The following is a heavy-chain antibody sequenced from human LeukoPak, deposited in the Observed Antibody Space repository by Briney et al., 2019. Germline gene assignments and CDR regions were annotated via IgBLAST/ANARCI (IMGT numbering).Heavy chain of an antibody. CDR1: GFTFSSYG. J-gene: IGHJ4*02. CDR2: ISYDGSNK. Sequence: GGSLRLSCAASGFTFSSYGMHWVRQAPGKGLEWVAVISYDGSNKYYADSVKGRFTISRDNSKNTLYLQMNSLRAEDTAVYYCAKDRKRAVAGTQAVLDYWGQGTLVTVSS. CDR3: AKDRKRAVAGTQAVLDY. V-gene: IGHV3-30*18. D-gene: IGHD6-19*01.